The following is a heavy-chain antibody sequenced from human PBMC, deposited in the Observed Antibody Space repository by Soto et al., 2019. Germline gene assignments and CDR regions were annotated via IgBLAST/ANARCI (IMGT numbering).Heavy chain of an antibody. Sequence: QVQLVQSGAEVKRPGSSVKVSCKASGGTFSSYAISWVQQAPGQGLEWMGGIIPIFGTANYAQKFQGRVTITADESTSTAYMELSSQRSEDTAVYYCARRGISSVVVPAVHAYYYGKDVWRQGTTLTVSS. CDR1: GGTFSSYA. J-gene: IGHJ6*02. CDR3: ARRGISSVVVPAVHAYYYGKDV. CDR2: IIPIFGTA. V-gene: IGHV1-69*01. D-gene: IGHD2-2*01.